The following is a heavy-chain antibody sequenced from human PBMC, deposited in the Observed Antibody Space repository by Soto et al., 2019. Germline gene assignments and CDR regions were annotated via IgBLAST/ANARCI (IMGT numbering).Heavy chain of an antibody. J-gene: IGHJ4*02. D-gene: IGHD5-12*01. CDR2: IIPNLGIA. CDR1: GYSFTGYS. V-gene: IGHV1-69*10. Sequence: ASVKVSCKASGYSFTGYSMHWVRQAPGQWLEWMGWIIPNLGIANYAQKFQGRVTITADKSTSTAYMELSSLRSEDTAVYYCARVERDGYNYYWGQGTLVTVSS. CDR3: ARVERDGYNYY.